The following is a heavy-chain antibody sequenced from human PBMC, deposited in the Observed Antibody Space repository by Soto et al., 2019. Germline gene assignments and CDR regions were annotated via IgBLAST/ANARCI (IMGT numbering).Heavy chain of an antibody. CDR1: GYTFTSYD. J-gene: IGHJ5*02. CDR2: MNPNSGNT. CDR3: ARKKQTRPFLSSSTWFDP. V-gene: IGHV1-8*01. Sequence: ASVKVSCKASGYTFTSYDINWVRQATGQGLEWMGWMNPNSGNTGYAQKFQGRVTMTRNTSISTAYMELSSLRSEDTAVYYCARKKQTRPFLSSSTWFDPWRQGTLVTVSS. D-gene: IGHD6-6*01.